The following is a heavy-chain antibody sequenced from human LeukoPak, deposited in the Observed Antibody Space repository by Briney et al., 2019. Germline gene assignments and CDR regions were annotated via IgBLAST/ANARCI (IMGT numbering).Heavy chain of an antibody. D-gene: IGHD1-1*01. CDR1: GYTLTGYY. Sequence: ASVKVSCKASGYTLTGYYMHWVRQAPGQGLEWMGWINPNSGGTNYAQKFQGWVTMTRDTSISTAYMELGRLRSDDTAVYYCARSTGTRNNWFDPWGQGTLVTVSS. V-gene: IGHV1-2*04. CDR3: ARSTGTRNNWFDP. CDR2: INPNSGGT. J-gene: IGHJ5*02.